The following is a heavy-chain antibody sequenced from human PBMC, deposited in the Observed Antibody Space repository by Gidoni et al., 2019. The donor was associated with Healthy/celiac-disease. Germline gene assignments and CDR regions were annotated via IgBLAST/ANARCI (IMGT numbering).Heavy chain of an antibody. CDR1: GFTFISYW. V-gene: IGHV3-7*01. Sequence: EVQLVESGGGLVQPGGSLRLSCAASGFTFISYWMSWVRQAPGKGLEWVANIKQDGSEKYYVDSVKGRFTISRDNAKNSLYLQMNSLRAEDTAVYYCAREDTMIVVDYGMDVWGQGTTVTVSS. CDR3: AREDTMIVVDYGMDV. D-gene: IGHD3-22*01. CDR2: IKQDGSEK. J-gene: IGHJ6*02.